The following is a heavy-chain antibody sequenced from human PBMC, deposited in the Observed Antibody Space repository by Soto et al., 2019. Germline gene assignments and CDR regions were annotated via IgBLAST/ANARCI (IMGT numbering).Heavy chain of an antibody. CDR2: IRGSGGDT. D-gene: IGHD2-15*01. J-gene: IGHJ4*02. Sequence: GGSLRLSCAASGFTCSFCAMNWVRQAPGKGLEWVSSIRGSGGDTYYADSVKGRFTISRDNSKNTLYLQMNSLRVEDTAVYYCVKGRSDSHYYFDYWGQGTLVTVSS. CDR1: GFTCSFCA. CDR3: VKGRSDSHYYFDY. V-gene: IGHV3-23*01.